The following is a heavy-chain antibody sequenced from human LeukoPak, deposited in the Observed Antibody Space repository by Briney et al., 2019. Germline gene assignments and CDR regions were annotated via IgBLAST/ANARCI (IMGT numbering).Heavy chain of an antibody. D-gene: IGHD2-21*01. Sequence: GGSLRLSCAASGFTFSSYAMSWVRQAPGMGLEWVSVIHTGGTTFYADSVKGRFNISRDNSKNTLYLQMNSLRVEDTAVYYCARIVVVSADDAFDTWGQGTMVTVSS. V-gene: IGHV3-66*01. CDR3: ARIVVVSADDAFDT. CDR2: IHTGGTT. CDR1: GFTFSSYA. J-gene: IGHJ3*02.